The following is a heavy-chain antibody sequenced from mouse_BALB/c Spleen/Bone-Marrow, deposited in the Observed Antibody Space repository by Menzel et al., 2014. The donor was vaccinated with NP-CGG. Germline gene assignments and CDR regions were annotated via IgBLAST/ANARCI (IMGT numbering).Heavy chain of an antibody. D-gene: IGHD2-2*01. J-gene: IGHJ2*01. CDR1: GFTFTDYY. CDR3: ARYGYDYFDY. V-gene: IGHV7-3*02. Sequence: EVMLVESGGGLVQPGGSLRLSCATSGFTFTDYYMSWVRQPPGKALEWLGFIRNKANGYTTEYSASVKGRFTISRDNSQSILYLQMNTLRAEVSATYYCARYGYDYFDYWGQGTTLTVSS. CDR2: IRNKANGYTT.